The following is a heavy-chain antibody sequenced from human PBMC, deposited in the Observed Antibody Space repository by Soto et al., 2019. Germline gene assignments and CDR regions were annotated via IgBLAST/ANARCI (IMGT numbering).Heavy chain of an antibody. Sequence: GGSLRLSCAGSGFTFSNFAMNWVRQAPGKGLEWVSYIRSRTTTIYYADSVKGRFTMSRDNAKNLLYLQMNSLRAEDTAVYYCARGHYYYGSGSYYLSAKSAVVDYYYYGMDVWGQGTTVTVSS. V-gene: IGHV3-48*01. J-gene: IGHJ6*02. CDR1: GFTFSNFA. CDR3: ARGHYYYGSGSYYLSAKSAVVDYYYYGMDV. CDR2: IRSRTTTI. D-gene: IGHD3-10*01.